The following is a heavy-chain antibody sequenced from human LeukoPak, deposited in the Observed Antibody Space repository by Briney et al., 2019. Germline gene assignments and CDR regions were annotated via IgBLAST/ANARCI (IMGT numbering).Heavy chain of an antibody. Sequence: GGSLRLSCAASGFTFTNFAMNWVRQAPGGGLEWVSSINESGEGTFYADSVKGRFTISRDNSKDTICLHLNSLRAEDTAVYYCAKDEDNWGQGTLVIVSS. CDR3: AKDEDN. CDR2: INESGEGT. CDR1: GFTFTNFA. V-gene: IGHV3-23*01. J-gene: IGHJ4*02.